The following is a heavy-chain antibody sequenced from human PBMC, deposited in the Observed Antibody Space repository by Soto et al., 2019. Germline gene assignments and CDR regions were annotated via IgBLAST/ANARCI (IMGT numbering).Heavy chain of an antibody. CDR2: IIPILGIA. Sequence: SVKVSCKAFGGTLSSYAFIWVRQGPGQGLEWMGRIIPILGIANYAQKFQGRVTITADKSTSTAYMELSSLRSEDTAVYYCARGRVPVNSYYYYMDVRGKGTTVTVSS. CDR1: GGTLSSYA. D-gene: IGHD4-17*01. V-gene: IGHV1-69*04. J-gene: IGHJ6*03. CDR3: ARGRVPVNSYYYYMDV.